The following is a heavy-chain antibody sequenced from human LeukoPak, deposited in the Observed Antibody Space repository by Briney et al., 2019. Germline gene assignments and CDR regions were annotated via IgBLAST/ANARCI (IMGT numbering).Heavy chain of an antibody. CDR2: IYHSGST. D-gene: IGHD1-1*01. J-gene: IGHJ4*02. Sequence: SETLSLTCTVSGGSISSGGYYWSWIRQPPGKGLEWIGYIYHSGSTYYNPSLKSRVTISVDRSKNQFSLKLSSVTAADTAVYYCAREPTKGTGTTLGYWGQGTLVTVSS. V-gene: IGHV4-30-2*01. CDR1: GGSISSGGYY. CDR3: AREPTKGTGTTLGY.